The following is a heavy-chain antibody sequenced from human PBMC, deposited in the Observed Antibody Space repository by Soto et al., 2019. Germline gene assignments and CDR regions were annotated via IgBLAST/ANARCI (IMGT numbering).Heavy chain of an antibody. J-gene: IGHJ5*02. CDR2: IYYSGST. CDR3: ARESGTGTRWFDH. CDR1: GGSISSGDYY. Sequence: SETLSLTCTVSGGSISSGDYYRSWIRQPPGKGLEWIGYIYYSGSTYYNPSLKSRVTISVDTSKNQFSLKLSSVTAADTAVYYCARESGTGTRWFDHWGQGTLVTVSS. D-gene: IGHD1-7*01. V-gene: IGHV4-30-4*01.